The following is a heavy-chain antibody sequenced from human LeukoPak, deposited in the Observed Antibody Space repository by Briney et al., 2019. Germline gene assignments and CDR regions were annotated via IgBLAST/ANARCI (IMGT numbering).Heavy chain of an antibody. CDR3: ARHFHYDFWSGYYRQNRQNRDHYYYMDV. V-gene: IGHV4-39*01. CDR2: IFYSGSA. CDR1: GGSMRNENYD. D-gene: IGHD3-3*01. Sequence: SETLSLTCTISGGSMRNENYDWGWIRQPPGKGLEWIGSIFYSGSADYNPSLQSRVTMSIETSNNQLSLKLSSVTAAHTAVYYCARHFHYDFWSGYYRQNRQNRDHYYYMDVWGKGTTVTVSS. J-gene: IGHJ6*03.